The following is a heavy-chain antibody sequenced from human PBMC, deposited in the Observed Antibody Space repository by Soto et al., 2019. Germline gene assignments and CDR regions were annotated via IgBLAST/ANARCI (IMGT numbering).Heavy chain of an antibody. D-gene: IGHD3-9*01. V-gene: IGHV3-53*01. CDR2: IYAGGNT. CDR3: ARVTTFYDILTSSYALNYFDY. CDR1: GFSVTSNY. J-gene: IGHJ4*02. Sequence: VQLVESGGTLVQPGGSLRLSCTASGFSVTSNYMTWVRQAPGKGLECVSVIYAGGNTYYADSVKGRFTISSDKSKNTLYLQMNNLIAEDTAVYYCARVTTFYDILTSSYALNYFDYWGQGTRVTVSS.